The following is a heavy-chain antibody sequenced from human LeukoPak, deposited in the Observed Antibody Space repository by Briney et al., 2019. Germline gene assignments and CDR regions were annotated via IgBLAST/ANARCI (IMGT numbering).Heavy chain of an antibody. D-gene: IGHD5-24*01. Sequence: GASVKVSCKASGYTFTSYDINWVRQATGQGLEWMGWMNPNSGNTGYAQKFQGRVTITRNTSISTAYMELSSLRSEDTAVYYCARSRDGLLYFQHWGQGTLVTVSS. CDR3: ARSRDGLLYFQH. CDR1: GYTFTSYD. J-gene: IGHJ1*01. CDR2: MNPNSGNT. V-gene: IGHV1-8*03.